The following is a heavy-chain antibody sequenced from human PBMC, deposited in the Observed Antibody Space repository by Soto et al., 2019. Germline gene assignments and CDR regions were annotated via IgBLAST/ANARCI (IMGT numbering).Heavy chain of an antibody. J-gene: IGHJ5*02. Sequence: SVKVSCKASGVTFSSYAISWVRQAPGQGLEWMGGIIPIFGTANYAQKFQGRVTITADESTSTAYMELSSLRSEDTAVYYCARDPDARSYSSSWYGWFDPWGQGTLVTVSS. CDR3: ARDPDARSYSSSWYGWFDP. V-gene: IGHV1-69*13. D-gene: IGHD6-13*01. CDR2: IIPIFGTA. CDR1: GVTFSSYA.